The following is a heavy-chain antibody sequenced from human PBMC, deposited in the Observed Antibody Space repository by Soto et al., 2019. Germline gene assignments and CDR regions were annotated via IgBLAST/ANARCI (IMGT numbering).Heavy chain of an antibody. CDR1: GYTFSTYG. J-gene: IGHJ4*02. V-gene: IGHV1-18*01. Sequence: ASVKVSCKASGYTFSTYGISWVRQAPGQGLEWMGWISAYNDNKNYAQRFQGRVTMTRDTSTSTVYMELRSLRSDDTAVYYCARGGDVQLEPPAQHFDYWGQRTLVTVSS. CDR3: ARGGDVQLEPPAQHFDY. CDR2: ISAYNDNK. D-gene: IGHD1-1*01.